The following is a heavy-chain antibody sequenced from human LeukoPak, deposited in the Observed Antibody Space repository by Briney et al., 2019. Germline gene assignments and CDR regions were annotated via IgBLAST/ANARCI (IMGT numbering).Heavy chain of an antibody. D-gene: IGHD5-24*01. Sequence: ASVKVSCKASGYTFTGYYMHWVRQAPGRGLEWMGWINPNSGGTNYAQKFQGRVTMTRDTSISTAYMELSRLRSDDTAVYYCARPSLRDGYNYFAFDIWGQGTMVTVSS. V-gene: IGHV1-2*02. J-gene: IGHJ3*02. CDR1: GYTFTGYY. CDR3: ARPSLRDGYNYFAFDI. CDR2: INPNSGGT.